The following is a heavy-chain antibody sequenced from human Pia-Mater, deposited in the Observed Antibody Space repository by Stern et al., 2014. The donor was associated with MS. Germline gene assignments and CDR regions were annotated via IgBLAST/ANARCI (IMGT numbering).Heavy chain of an antibody. V-gene: IGHV1-69*12. J-gene: IGHJ6*02. CDR2: IIPIFGTA. CDR3: ARDPMATITNYYYGMDV. D-gene: IGHD5-24*01. Sequence: VQLVQSGAEVKKPGSSVKVSCKASGGTFSSYAISWVRQAPGQGLARMGGIIPIFGTANYAQKFQGRVTITADESTSTAYMELSSLRSEDTAVYYCARDPMATITNYYYGMDVWGQGTTVTVSS. CDR1: GGTFSSYA.